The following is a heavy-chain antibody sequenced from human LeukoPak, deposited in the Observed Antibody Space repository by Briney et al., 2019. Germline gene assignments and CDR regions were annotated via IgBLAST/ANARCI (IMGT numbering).Heavy chain of an antibody. CDR3: ARAKGYCSSTSCRNDIYFDY. CDR2: IIPIFGTA. V-gene: IGHV1-69*05. Sequence: SVKVSCKASGGTFSSYAISWVRQAPGQGLEWMGGIIPIFGTANYAQKLQGRVTITTDESTSTAYMELSSLRSEDTAVYYCARAKGYCSSTSCRNDIYFDYWGQGTLVTVSS. D-gene: IGHD2-2*01. J-gene: IGHJ4*02. CDR1: GGTFSSYA.